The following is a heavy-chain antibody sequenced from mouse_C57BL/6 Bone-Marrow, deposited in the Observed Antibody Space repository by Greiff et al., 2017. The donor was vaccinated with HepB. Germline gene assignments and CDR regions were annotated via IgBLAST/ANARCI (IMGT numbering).Heavy chain of an antibody. CDR1: GFTFNTYA. D-gene: IGHD2-3*01. J-gene: IGHJ1*03. CDR3: ALIYDGYYWYFDV. Sequence: EVKVVESGGGLVQPKGSLKLSCAASGFTFNTYAMHWVRQAPGKGLEWVARIRSKSSNNATYYADSVKDRFTITRDDSQSMLYLQMNNLKTEDTAMYYCALIYDGYYWYFDVWGTGTTVTVSS. V-gene: IGHV10-3*01. CDR2: IRSKSSNNAT.